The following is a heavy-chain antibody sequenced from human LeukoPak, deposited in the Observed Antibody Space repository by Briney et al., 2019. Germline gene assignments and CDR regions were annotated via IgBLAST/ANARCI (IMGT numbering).Heavy chain of an antibody. CDR2: ISYDGSNK. J-gene: IGHJ4*02. CDR1: GFTFSSYG. Sequence: GRSLRLSCAASGFTFSSYGMHWVRQAPGRGLEWVAVISYDGSNKYYADSVKGRFAISRDNFKNTLYLQMNSLRAEDTAVYYCVYCSGGSCYSEPHFDYWGQGTLVTVSS. V-gene: IGHV3-30*03. D-gene: IGHD2-15*01. CDR3: VYCSGGSCYSEPHFDY.